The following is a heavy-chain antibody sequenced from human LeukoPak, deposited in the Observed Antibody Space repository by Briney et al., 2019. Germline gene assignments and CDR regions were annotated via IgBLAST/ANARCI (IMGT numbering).Heavy chain of an antibody. Sequence: SETLSLTCTVSGGSISSSSYYWGWIRQPAGKGLEWIGRIYTSGSTNYNPSLKSRVTISVDTSKNQFSLKLSSVTAADTAVYYCARDNKDYYMDVWGKGTTVTVSS. CDR3: ARDNKDYYMDV. CDR2: IYTSGST. D-gene: IGHD2/OR15-2a*01. J-gene: IGHJ6*03. CDR1: GGSISSSSYY. V-gene: IGHV4-61*02.